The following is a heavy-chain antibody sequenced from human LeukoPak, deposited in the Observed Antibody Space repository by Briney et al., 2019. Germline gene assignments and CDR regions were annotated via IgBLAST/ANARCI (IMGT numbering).Heavy chain of an antibody. CDR2: ISAYNGNT. CDR3: ARDPIFTVAPSGGAFDI. D-gene: IGHD4-23*01. Sequence: ASVKVSCKAAGYTFTTYGISWVRQAPGQGLEWMGWISAYNGNTNYAQKLQGRVTMTTDTSTSTAYMELRSLRSDDTAVYYCARDPIFTVAPSGGAFDIWGQGTMVTVSS. J-gene: IGHJ3*02. CDR1: GYTFTTYG. V-gene: IGHV1-18*01.